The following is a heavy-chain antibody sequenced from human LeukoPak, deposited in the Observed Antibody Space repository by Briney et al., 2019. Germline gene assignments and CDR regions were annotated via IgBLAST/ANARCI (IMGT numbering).Heavy chain of an antibody. J-gene: IGHJ4*02. Sequence: SETLSLTCAVYGGSFSGYYWSWIRQPPGKGLEWIGEINHSGSTNYNPSLKSRVTISVDTSKNQFSLKLSSVSAADTAVCYCARTPSYYYDSSGYNLLPERRYYFDYWGQGTLVTVSS. CDR1: GGSFSGYY. CDR3: ARTPSYYYDSSGYNLLPERRYYFDY. V-gene: IGHV4-34*01. CDR2: INHSGST. D-gene: IGHD3-22*01.